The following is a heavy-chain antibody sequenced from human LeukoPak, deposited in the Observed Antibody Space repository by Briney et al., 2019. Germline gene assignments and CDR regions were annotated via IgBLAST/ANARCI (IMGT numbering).Heavy chain of an antibody. D-gene: IGHD6-13*01. CDR3: ANYPTPGIGAAGTFNY. CDR2: IKQDGSEK. CDR1: GFTFSSYW. Sequence: PGGSLRLSCAASGFTFSSYWMNWVRQAPGKGLEWVANIKQDGSEKYYVDSVKGRFTISRDNAKKSLYLQMNSLRAEDTAVYYCANYPTPGIGAAGTFNYWGQGTLVTVSS. J-gene: IGHJ4*02. V-gene: IGHV3-7*03.